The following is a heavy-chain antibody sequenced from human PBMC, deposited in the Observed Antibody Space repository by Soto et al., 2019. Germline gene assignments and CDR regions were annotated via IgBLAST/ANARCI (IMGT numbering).Heavy chain of an antibody. CDR2: IYNDGTT. J-gene: IGHJ6*02. Sequence: PGGSLRLSCTASGVSVRNNYMSWVRQAPGMGLEWVSVIYNDGTTYYADSVKGRFTLSRDTSKNTLSLQMDSLRAEDTAVYYCVRPLPSGRNYGMDVWGQGTTVTVSS. CDR1: GVSVRNNY. CDR3: VRPLPSGRNYGMDV. V-gene: IGHV3-53*01. D-gene: IGHD3-10*01.